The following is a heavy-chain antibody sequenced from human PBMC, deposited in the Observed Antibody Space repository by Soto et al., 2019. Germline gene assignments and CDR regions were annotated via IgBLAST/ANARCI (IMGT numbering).Heavy chain of an antibody. Sequence: DVQLLESGGGLVHPEGSLRLSFEASGFTFSSYAMGWVRQGPGKGLEWVAVVSIGGSTHYADSVRGRFTISRDNSKNTLSLQMNSLTAEDTAVYFCAKRRGAGGHFDYWGQGALVTVSS. CDR2: VSIGGST. D-gene: IGHD2-15*01. CDR3: AKRRGAGGHFDY. CDR1: GFTFSSYA. J-gene: IGHJ4*02. V-gene: IGHV3-23*01.